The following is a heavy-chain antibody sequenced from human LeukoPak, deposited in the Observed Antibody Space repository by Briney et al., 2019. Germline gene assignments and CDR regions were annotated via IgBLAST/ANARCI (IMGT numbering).Heavy chain of an antibody. CDR3: ARGRTRVVPAARCYFDY. V-gene: IGHV4-34*01. CDR2: INHSGST. D-gene: IGHD2-2*01. CDR1: GGSFSGYY. J-gene: IGHJ4*02. Sequence: PSETLSLTCAVYGGSFSGYYWSWIRQPPGKGLEWIGEINHSGSTNYNPSLKGRVTISVDTSKNQFSLKLSSVTAADTAVYYCARGRTRVVPAARCYFDYWGQGTLVTVSS.